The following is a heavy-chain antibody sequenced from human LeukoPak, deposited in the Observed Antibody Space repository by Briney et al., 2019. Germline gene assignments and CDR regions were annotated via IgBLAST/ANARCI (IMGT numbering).Heavy chain of an antibody. CDR1: GFTFSSYA. J-gene: IGHJ4*02. V-gene: IGHV3-48*04. CDR3: AREQRTFDY. Sequence: GGSLRLSCVASGFTFSSYAMSWVRQAPGKGLEWVSYISSSGSTIYYADSVKGRFTISRDNAKNSLYLQLSSLRAEDTAVYYCAREQRTFDYWGQGILVTVSS. CDR2: ISSSGSTI. D-gene: IGHD5-24*01.